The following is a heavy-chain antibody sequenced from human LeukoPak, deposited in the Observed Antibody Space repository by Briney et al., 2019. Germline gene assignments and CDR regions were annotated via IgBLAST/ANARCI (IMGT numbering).Heavy chain of an antibody. CDR3: ARALSGSYYDYFDY. V-gene: IGHV3-21*01. Sequence: GGSLRLSCAASGFTFSTYSMNWVRQAPGKGLEWVSCISSGSSYTYYVDSVKGRFTISRDNAKNSLYLQMNSLRAEDTAVYYCARALSGSYYDYFDYWGQGTLATASS. J-gene: IGHJ4*02. CDR2: ISSGSSYT. CDR1: GFTFSTYS. D-gene: IGHD1-26*01.